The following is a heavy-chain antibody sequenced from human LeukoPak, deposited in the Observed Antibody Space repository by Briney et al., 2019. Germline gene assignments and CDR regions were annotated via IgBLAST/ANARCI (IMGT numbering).Heavy chain of an antibody. Sequence: ASVKVSCKAFGYTFTGYWMHWVRQAPGQGPEWMGVINPSGGSTSYAQKFQGRVTMTTDTSTSTAYMELRSLRSDDTAVYYCARMGDYYDSSGYYYTNWFDPWGQGTLVTVSS. CDR2: INPSGGST. D-gene: IGHD3-22*01. CDR1: GYTFTGYW. CDR3: ARMGDYYDSSGYYYTNWFDP. V-gene: IGHV1-46*01. J-gene: IGHJ5*02.